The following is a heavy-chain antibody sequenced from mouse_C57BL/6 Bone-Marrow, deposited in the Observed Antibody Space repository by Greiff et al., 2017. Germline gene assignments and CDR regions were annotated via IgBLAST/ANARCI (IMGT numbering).Heavy chain of an antibody. CDR3: ARDPRSYAMDY. V-gene: IGHV5-16*01. CDR1: GFTFSDYY. CDR2: INYDGSST. J-gene: IGHJ4*01. Sequence: EVKLVESEGGLVQPGSSMKLSCTASGFTFSDYYMAWVRQVPEKGLEWVANINYDGSSTYYLDSLKSRFIISRDNAKNILYLQMSSLKSEDTAAYYCARDPRSYAMDYWGQGTSVTVSS.